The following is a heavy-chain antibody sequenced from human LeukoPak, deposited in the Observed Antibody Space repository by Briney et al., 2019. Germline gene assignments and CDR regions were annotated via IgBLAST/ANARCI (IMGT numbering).Heavy chain of an antibody. V-gene: IGHV4-30-2*01. Sequence: SETLSLTCTVSGGSISSGGYYWSWIRQPPGKGLEWIGYIYHSGSTYYNPSLKSRVTISVDRSKNQFSLKLSSVTAADTAVYYCARSSRYCSGGSCYQGPAFDIWGQGTMVTVSS. CDR2: IYHSGST. D-gene: IGHD2-15*01. CDR1: GGSISSGGYY. J-gene: IGHJ3*02. CDR3: ARSSRYCSGGSCYQGPAFDI.